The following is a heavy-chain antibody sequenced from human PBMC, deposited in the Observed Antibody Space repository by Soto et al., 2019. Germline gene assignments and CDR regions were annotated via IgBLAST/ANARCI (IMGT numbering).Heavy chain of an antibody. Sequence: QVHLVQSGAEVKKPGASVKVFCKASGYPFTSYYMHWVRQAPGQGLEWMGMFNPTGGYTNYAQKFQGRVTMTSDTSTSTVYMEMSSLRSEDTAVYYCARGGTVAANFDYWGQGTLVTVSS. V-gene: IGHV1-46*01. CDR2: FNPTGGYT. CDR1: GYPFTSYY. J-gene: IGHJ4*02. CDR3: ARGGTVAANFDY. D-gene: IGHD6-19*01.